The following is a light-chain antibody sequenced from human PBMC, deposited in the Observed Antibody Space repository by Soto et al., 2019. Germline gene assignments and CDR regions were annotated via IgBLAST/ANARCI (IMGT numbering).Light chain of an antibody. CDR1: NRDVGGYNY. CDR2: EVT. V-gene: IGLV2-14*01. J-gene: IGLJ2*01. CDR3: SSYSSSSALDVI. Sequence: QSALTQPRSVSGSPGQSITISCAGTNRDVGGYNYVSWYQQYPGKAPKLIIYEVTYRPSGVSNRFSGSKSGNTASLTISGLQAEDEADYYCSSYSSSSALDVIFGGGTKLTVL.